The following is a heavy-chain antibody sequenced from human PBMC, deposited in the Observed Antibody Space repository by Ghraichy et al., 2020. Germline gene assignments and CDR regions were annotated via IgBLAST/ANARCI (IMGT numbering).Heavy chain of an antibody. Sequence: GGSLRLSCAASGFTFSSYWMSWVRQAPGKGLEWVANIKQDGSGTYYVDSVKGRFTISRDNAKNSLYLQMNSLRAEDTAVYYCARVGQRGYSFGTDFEYWGQRTLVTVSS. D-gene: IGHD5-18*01. CDR2: IKQDGSGT. V-gene: IGHV3-7*03. CDR1: GFTFSSYW. CDR3: ARVGQRGYSFGTDFEY. J-gene: IGHJ4*02.